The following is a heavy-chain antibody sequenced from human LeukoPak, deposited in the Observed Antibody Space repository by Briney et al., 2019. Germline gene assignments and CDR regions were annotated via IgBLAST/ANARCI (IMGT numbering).Heavy chain of an antibody. Sequence: PSGTLSLTCAVSGGSISSSSDYWGWIRQPPGKGLEWIGSIYYSGSTNYNPSLKSRVTISVDTSKNQFSLKLSSVTAADTAVYYCARERASAQFDPWGQGTLVTVSS. CDR1: GGSISSSSDY. D-gene: IGHD6-13*01. J-gene: IGHJ5*02. V-gene: IGHV4-39*07. CDR2: IYYSGST. CDR3: ARERASAQFDP.